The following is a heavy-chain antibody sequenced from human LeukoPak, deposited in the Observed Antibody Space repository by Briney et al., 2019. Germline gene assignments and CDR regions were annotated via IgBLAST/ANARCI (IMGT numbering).Heavy chain of an antibody. D-gene: IGHD5-12*01. Sequence: ASVKVSCKASGYTFTGYYMHWLRQAPGQGLEWMGWINPNSGGTNYAQKFQGRVTMTRDTSISTAYMELSRLRSDDTAVYYCARGYILNDAFDIWGQGTMVTVSS. J-gene: IGHJ3*02. CDR2: INPNSGGT. CDR3: ARGYILNDAFDI. CDR1: GYTFTGYY. V-gene: IGHV1-2*02.